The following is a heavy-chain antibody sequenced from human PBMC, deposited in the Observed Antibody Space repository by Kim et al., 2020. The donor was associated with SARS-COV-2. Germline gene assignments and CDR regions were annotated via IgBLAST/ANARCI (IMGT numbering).Heavy chain of an antibody. CDR3: ARGGSVRNWFDP. V-gene: IGHV4-59*09. Sequence: NYNPSLKSRVTISVDTSKNQFSLKLSSVTAADTAVYYCARGGSVRNWFDPWGQGTLVTVSS. J-gene: IGHJ5*02.